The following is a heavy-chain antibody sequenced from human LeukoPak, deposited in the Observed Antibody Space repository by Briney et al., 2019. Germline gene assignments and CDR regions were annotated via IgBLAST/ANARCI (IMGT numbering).Heavy chain of an antibody. CDR2: IRYDGSNK. CDR1: GFTFSSYG. J-gene: IGHJ4*02. CDR3: AKATYYYDSSGYRGGYFDY. D-gene: IGHD3-22*01. Sequence: GGSLRLSCTASGFTFSSYGMHWVRQAPGKGLEWVAFIRYDGSNKYYADSVKGRFTISRDNSKNTLYLQMNSLRAEDTAVYYCAKATYYYDSSGYRGGYFDYWGQGTLVTVSS. V-gene: IGHV3-30*02.